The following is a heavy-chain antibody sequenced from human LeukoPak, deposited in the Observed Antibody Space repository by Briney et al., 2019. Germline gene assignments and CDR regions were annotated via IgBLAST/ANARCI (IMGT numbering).Heavy chain of an antibody. J-gene: IGHJ5*02. Sequence: PSETLSLTCAVYGGSFSGYYWSWIRQPPGKGLEWIGEINHSGSTNYNPSLKCRVTISVDTSKNQFSLKLSSVTAADTAVYYCARVGMRRYFDPWGQGTLVTVSS. CDR3: ARVGMRRYFDP. V-gene: IGHV4-34*01. CDR2: INHSGST. D-gene: IGHD2-8*01. CDR1: GGSFSGYY.